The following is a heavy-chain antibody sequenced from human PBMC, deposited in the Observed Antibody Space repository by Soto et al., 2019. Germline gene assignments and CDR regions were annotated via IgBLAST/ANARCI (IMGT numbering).Heavy chain of an antibody. CDR2: INPDNGNT. V-gene: IGHV1-3*01. D-gene: IGHD2-15*01. J-gene: IGHJ6*02. Sequence: GASVKVSCKASGYTFTRYTMNWVRQAPGQRLEWTGWINPDNGNTKSSQKLQDRVTMTTDTSTSTAYMELRSLRSDDTAVYYCATYCSGGSCHFHYYYGMDVWGQGTTVTV. CDR3: ATYCSGGSCHFHYYYGMDV. CDR1: GYTFTRYT.